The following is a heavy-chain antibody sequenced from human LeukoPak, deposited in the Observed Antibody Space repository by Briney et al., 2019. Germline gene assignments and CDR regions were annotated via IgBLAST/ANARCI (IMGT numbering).Heavy chain of an antibody. CDR1: GGSISSYY. CDR3: ARARTGYYGSGSLLGMDV. V-gene: IGHV4-59*12. CDR2: IYYSGST. Sequence: SETLSLTCTVSGGSISSYYWSWIRQPPGKGLEWIGYIYYSGSTNYNPSLKSRVTISVDTSKNQFSLKLSSVTAADTAVYYCARARTGYYGSGSLLGMDVWGQGTTVTVSS. D-gene: IGHD3-10*01. J-gene: IGHJ6*02.